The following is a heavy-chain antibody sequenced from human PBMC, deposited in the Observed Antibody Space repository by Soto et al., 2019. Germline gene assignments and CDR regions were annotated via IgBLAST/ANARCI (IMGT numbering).Heavy chain of an antibody. CDR1: GFTFSRYS. CDR3: ARESEDLTSNFDY. J-gene: IGHJ4*02. V-gene: IGHV3-21*01. Sequence: WGSLRLSCAASGFTFSRYSMNWVRQAPGKGLEWVSSISSTTNYIYYADSMKGRFTVSRDNAKNSVYPDMNSLSAEDTAVYYCARESEDLTSNFDYWGQGTLVTVSS. CDR2: ISSTTNYI.